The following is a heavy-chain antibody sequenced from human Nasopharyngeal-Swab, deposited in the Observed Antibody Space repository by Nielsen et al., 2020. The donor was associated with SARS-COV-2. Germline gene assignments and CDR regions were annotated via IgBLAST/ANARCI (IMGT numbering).Heavy chain of an antibody. CDR1: GFTFSNAW. D-gene: IGHD3-22*01. V-gene: IGHV3-15*01. Sequence: GESLKISCAASGFTFSNAWMSWVCQAPGKGLEWVGRIKSKTDGGTTDYAAPVKGRFTISRDDSKNTLYLQMNSLKTEDTAVYYCTTDWDYSYHDYWGQGTLVTVSS. CDR2: IKSKTDGGTT. J-gene: IGHJ4*02. CDR3: TTDWDYSYHDY.